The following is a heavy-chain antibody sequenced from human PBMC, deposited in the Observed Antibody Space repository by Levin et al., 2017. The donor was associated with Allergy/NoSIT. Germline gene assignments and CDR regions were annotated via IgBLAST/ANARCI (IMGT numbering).Heavy chain of an antibody. CDR1: GYTFTSYA. CDR3: ARDYCSSTSCYDGFDP. J-gene: IGHJ5*02. V-gene: IGHV1-3*01. Sequence: ASVKVSCKASGYTFTSYAMHWVRQAPGQRLEWMGWINAGNGNTKYSQKFQGRVTITRDTSASTAYMELSSLRSEDTAVYYCARDYCSSTSCYDGFDPWGQGTLVTVSS. D-gene: IGHD2-2*01. CDR2: INAGNGNT.